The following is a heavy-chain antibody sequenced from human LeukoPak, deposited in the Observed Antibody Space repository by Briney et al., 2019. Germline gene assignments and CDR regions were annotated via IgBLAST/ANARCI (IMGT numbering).Heavy chain of an antibody. CDR3: AKDEGYTNLPDN. CDR2: IFPTLGTA. CDR1: GGTFSSFA. Sequence: SVKVSCKASGGTFSSFAISWVRQAPGQGREWMGRIFPTLGTANYAPKFQGRVTITAAKSTSTAYMELSSLRSEDTAVYYCAKDEGYTNLPDNWGQGTLVTVSS. D-gene: IGHD5-18*01. J-gene: IGHJ4*02. V-gene: IGHV1-69*04.